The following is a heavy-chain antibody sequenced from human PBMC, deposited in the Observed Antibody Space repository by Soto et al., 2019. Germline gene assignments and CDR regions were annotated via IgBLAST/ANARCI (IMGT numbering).Heavy chain of an antibody. CDR3: AKDYNGYCSGGSCPYYFDY. Sequence: GGSLRLSCAASGFTFSSYGMHWVRQAPGKGLEWVAVISYDGSNKYYADSVKGRFTISRDNSKNTLYLQMNSLRAEDTAVYYCAKDYNGYCSGGSCPYYFDYWGQGTLVTVSS. CDR2: ISYDGSNK. CDR1: GFTFSSYG. J-gene: IGHJ4*02. V-gene: IGHV3-30*18. D-gene: IGHD2-15*01.